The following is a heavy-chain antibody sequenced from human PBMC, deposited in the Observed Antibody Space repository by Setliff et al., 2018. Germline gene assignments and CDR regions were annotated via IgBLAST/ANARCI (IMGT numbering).Heavy chain of an antibody. V-gene: IGHV1-8*02. D-gene: IGHD3-10*01. J-gene: IGHJ4*02. CDR2: MNPYTGKT. CDR1: GYTFTSYD. Sequence: VASVKVSCKASGYTFTSYDINWVRQAPGQGLEWMGWMNPYTGKTGFAQKFQGRVTMTRNTSIITAFMELSSLRSEDTAVYYCARRFSSGNYNNLGYWGQGTLVTVSS. CDR3: ARRFSSGNYNNLGY.